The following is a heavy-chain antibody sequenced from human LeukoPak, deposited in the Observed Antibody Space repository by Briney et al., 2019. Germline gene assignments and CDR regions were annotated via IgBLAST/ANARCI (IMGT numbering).Heavy chain of an antibody. J-gene: IGHJ4*02. Sequence: GGSLRLSCAASGFTFSSYSMTWVRQVPGKGLEWVSSISSSGSYINYADSVKGRLTISRDNAKNSLFLQMNSLRAEDTAVYYCARGQTGYYDSSGYYYVYWGQGTLVTVSS. CDR3: ARGQTGYYDSSGYYYVY. V-gene: IGHV3-21*01. CDR1: GFTFSSYS. D-gene: IGHD3-22*01. CDR2: ISSSGSYI.